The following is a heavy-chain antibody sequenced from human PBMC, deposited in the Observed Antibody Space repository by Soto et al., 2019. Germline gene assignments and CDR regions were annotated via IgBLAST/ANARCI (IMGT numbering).Heavy chain of an antibody. CDR2: ISGSGDSA. D-gene: IGHD6-19*01. CDR1: GFTFRDDA. Sequence: GGSLRLSCAASGFTFRDDAMSWVRQAPGKGLEWVSDISGSGDSARHADSVRGRFTISRDNSKNTLYLQMNSLRVDDTAVYYCGKERRGSGWSVCNFWGQGTLVTVSS. CDR3: GKERRGSGWSVCNF. V-gene: IGHV3-23*01. J-gene: IGHJ4*02.